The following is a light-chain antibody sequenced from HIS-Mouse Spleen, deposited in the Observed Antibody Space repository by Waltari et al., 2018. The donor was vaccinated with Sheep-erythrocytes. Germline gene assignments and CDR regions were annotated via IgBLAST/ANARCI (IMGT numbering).Light chain of an antibody. J-gene: IGLJ2*01. V-gene: IGLV2-18*01. CDR3: SLYTSSSTLV. CDR1: SSDVGSYNR. CDR2: EVS. Sequence: QSALTQPPSVSGSPGPSVTISCPGTSSDVGSYNRVSWYQQPPGTAPKLMIYEVSNRPSGVPDRFSGSKSGNTASLTISGLQAEDEADYYCSLYTSSSTLVFGGGTKLTVL.